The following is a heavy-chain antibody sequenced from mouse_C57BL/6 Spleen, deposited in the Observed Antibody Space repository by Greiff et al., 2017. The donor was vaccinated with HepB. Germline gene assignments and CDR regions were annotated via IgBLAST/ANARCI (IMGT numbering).Heavy chain of an antibody. Sequence: VQRVESGPGLVQPSQSLSITCTVSGFSLTSYGVNWVRQSPGKGLEWLGVIWRGGSTDYNAAFMSRLSITKDNSKSQVFFKMNSLQADDTDIYYCAKNSPNFGWFACWGEGTLFTVSA. CDR3: AKNSPNFGWFAC. D-gene: IGHD4-1*01. J-gene: IGHJ3*01. CDR2: IWRGGST. V-gene: IGHV2-5*01. CDR1: GFSLTSYG.